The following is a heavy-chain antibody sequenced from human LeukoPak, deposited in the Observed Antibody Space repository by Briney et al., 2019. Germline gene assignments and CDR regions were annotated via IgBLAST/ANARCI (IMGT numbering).Heavy chain of an antibody. CDR3: ARGRRYSSSWNSYYYYYGMDV. V-gene: IGHV1-8*01. D-gene: IGHD6-13*01. J-gene: IGHJ6*02. CDR2: MNPNSGNT. Sequence: RASVKVSCKASGYTFTSYDINWVRQATGQGLEWMGWMNPNSGNTGYAQKFQGRVTMTRNTSISTAYMELSSLRSEDTAVYYCARGRRYSSSWNSYYYYYGMDVWGQGTTVTVSS. CDR1: GYTFTSYD.